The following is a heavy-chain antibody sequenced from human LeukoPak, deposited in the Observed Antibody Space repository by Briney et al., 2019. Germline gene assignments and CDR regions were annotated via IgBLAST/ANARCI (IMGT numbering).Heavy chain of an antibody. CDR1: GFTFSGSA. V-gene: IGHV3-73*01. CDR3: AREGKWLVNYYYYMDV. CDR2: IRSKANSYAT. D-gene: IGHD6-19*01. J-gene: IGHJ6*03. Sequence: GGSLRLSCAASGFTFSGSAMHWVRQASGKGLEWVGRIRSKANSYATAYAASVKGRFTISRDDSKNTAYLQMNSLKTEDTAVYYCAREGKWLVNYYYYMDVWGKGTTVTVSS.